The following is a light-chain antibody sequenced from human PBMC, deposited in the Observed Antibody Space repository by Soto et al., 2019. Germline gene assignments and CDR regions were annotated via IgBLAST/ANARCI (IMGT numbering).Light chain of an antibody. CDR1: SSDIGGYDY. CDR2: EVR. Sequence: QSVLAQPASVSLSPGQSITISCTGTSSDIGGYDYVSWYQQRPGKAPKLMIYEVRYRPSGVSNRFSGSKSGNTASLTISGLQAEDEAVYYCCSYTRTSNHYFFGSGTKVTVL. CDR3: CSYTRTSNHYF. J-gene: IGLJ1*01. V-gene: IGLV2-14*01.